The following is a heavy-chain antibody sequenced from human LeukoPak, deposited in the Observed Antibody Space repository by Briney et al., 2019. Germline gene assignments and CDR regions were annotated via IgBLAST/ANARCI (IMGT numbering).Heavy chain of an antibody. Sequence: PGGSLRLSCAASGFTFSSYAMSWVRQAPGKGLEWVSAISGSGGSTYYADSVKGRFTISRDNSKNTLYLQMNSLRAEDTAVYYCAKDLGPERYQLRLPWSEEPRLEAAAGTGDYWGQGTLVTVSS. CDR3: AKDLGPERYQLRLPWSEEPRLEAAAGTGDY. J-gene: IGHJ4*02. CDR2: ISGSGGST. CDR1: GFTFSSYA. D-gene: IGHD6-13*01. V-gene: IGHV3-23*01.